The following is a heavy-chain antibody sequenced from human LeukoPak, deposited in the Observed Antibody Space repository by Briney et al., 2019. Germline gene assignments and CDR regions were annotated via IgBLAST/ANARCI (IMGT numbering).Heavy chain of an antibody. D-gene: IGHD3-22*01. CDR3: ARTSFFYYDSSGYPDY. CDR2: ISAYNGNT. J-gene: IGHJ4*02. CDR1: GYTFTSYG. Sequence: ASVKVSCKASGYTFTSYGISWVRRAPGQGLEWMGWISAYNGNTNYAQKLQGRVTMTTNTSTSTAYMELRSLRSDDTAVYYCARTSFFYYDSSGYPDYWGQGTLVTVSS. V-gene: IGHV1-18*01.